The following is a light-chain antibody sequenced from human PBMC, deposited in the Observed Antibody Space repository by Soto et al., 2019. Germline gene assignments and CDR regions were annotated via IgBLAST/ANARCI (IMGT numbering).Light chain of an antibody. CDR2: MAS. J-gene: IGKJ1*01. Sequence: DMQMAQSPSTLSASVGDRVTITCRASQSISTWLAWYQQKPGRAPKLLIYMASTLESGVPSRFSGSGSGTEFTLTISSLQPDDFATYYCRHYNSYLETFGQGTRVVIK. CDR3: RHYNSYLET. V-gene: IGKV1-5*03. CDR1: QSISTW.